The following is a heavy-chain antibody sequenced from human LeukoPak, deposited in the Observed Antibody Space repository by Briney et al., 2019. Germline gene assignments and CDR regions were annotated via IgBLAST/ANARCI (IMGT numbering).Heavy chain of an antibody. D-gene: IGHD6-19*01. V-gene: IGHV1-18*01. CDR2: ISGYNGNT. Sequence: ASVKVSCKASGYTLTSYGISWVRQAPGQGLEWMGWISGYNGNTNYAQKLQGRVTMTTDTSTSTAYMELKSLRSDDTAVYYCARADIRAIASSGWYGFDYWGQGTLVTVSS. CDR1: GYTLTSYG. J-gene: IGHJ4*02. CDR3: ARADIRAIASSGWYGFDY.